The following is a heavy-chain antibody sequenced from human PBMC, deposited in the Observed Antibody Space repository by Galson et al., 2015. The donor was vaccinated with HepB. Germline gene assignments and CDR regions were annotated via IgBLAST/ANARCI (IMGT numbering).Heavy chain of an antibody. D-gene: IGHD3-22*01. V-gene: IGHV3-73*01. CDR2: IRSKANSYAT. J-gene: IGHJ5*02. CDR3: TRDSGYRYNWFDP. CDR1: GSTFSGSA. Sequence: SLRLSCAASGSTFSGSAMHWVRQASGKGLEWVGRIRSKANSYATAYAASVKGRFTISRDDSKNTAYLQMNSLKTEDTAVYYCTRDSGYRYNWFDPWGQGTLVTVSS.